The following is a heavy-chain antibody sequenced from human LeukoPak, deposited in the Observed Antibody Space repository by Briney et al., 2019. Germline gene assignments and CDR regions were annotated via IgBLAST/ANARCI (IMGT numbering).Heavy chain of an antibody. V-gene: IGHV3-66*01. CDR1: GFTVSSNY. J-gene: IGHJ4*02. CDR3: AKSTLNMLRGVIDY. CDR2: IYSGGST. D-gene: IGHD3-10*01. Sequence: GGSLRLSCAASGFTVSSNYMSWVRQAPGKGLEWVSVIYSGGSTYYADSVKGRFTISRDNSKNTLYLQMNSLRAEDTAVYYCAKSTLNMLRGVIDYWGQGTLVTVSS.